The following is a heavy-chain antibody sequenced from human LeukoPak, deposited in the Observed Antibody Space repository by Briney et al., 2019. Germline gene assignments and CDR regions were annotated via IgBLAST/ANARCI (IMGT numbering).Heavy chain of an antibody. V-gene: IGHV1-46*01. CDR3: ARGLRLGELSSSYDY. CDR2: INPSGGST. J-gene: IGHJ4*02. Sequence: ASVKVSCKASGYTFTSYYMHWVRQAPGQGLEWMGIINPSGGSTSYAQKFQGRVTMTRDTSTSTAYMELSSLRSEDTAVYYCARGLRLGELSSSYDYWGQGTLVTVSS. CDR1: GYTFTSYY. D-gene: IGHD3-16*02.